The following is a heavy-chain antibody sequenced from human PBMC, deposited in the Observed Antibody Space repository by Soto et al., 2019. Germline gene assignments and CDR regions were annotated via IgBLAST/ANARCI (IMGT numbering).Heavy chain of an antibody. CDR1: GYTFTGYY. J-gene: IGHJ4*02. CDR3: ARDSGYCTSTSCYYFDS. Sequence: ASVKVSCKASGYTFTGYYMHWVRQAPGQGLEWMGWISPDSGGTNYAQKFQGRVTMTRDTSITTAYMELSSLRSDDTAVYFCARDSGYCTSTSCYYFDSWGQGSQVTVSS. V-gene: IGHV1-2*02. D-gene: IGHD2-2*01. CDR2: ISPDSGGT.